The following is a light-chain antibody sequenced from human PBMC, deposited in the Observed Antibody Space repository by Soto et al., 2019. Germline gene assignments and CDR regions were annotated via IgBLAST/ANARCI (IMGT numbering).Light chain of an antibody. CDR1: KLGDKY. CDR2: QDS. CDR3: QAWDSSTAV. V-gene: IGLV3-1*01. J-gene: IGLJ2*01. Sequence: SYELTQPPSVSVSPGQTASITCSGDKLGDKYACWYQQKPGQSPVLVIYQDSKRPSGIPERFSGSNSGNTATLTIGGTQAMDEADYYCQAWDSSTAVFGGWTLLTV.